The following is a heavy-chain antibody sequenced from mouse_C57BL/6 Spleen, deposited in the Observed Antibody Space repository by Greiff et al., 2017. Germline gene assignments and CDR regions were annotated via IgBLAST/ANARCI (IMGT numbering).Heavy chain of an antibody. CDR2: INPSNGGT. CDR1: GYTFTSYW. CDR3: AREGVYYRGYFDV. Sequence: QVQLQQPGTELVKPGASVKLSCKASGYTFTSYWMHWVKQRPGQGLEWIGNINPSNGGTNYNEKFKSKATLTVDKSSSTAYMQLSSLTSEDAAVYYCAREGVYYRGYFDVWGTGTTVTVSS. D-gene: IGHD1-1*01. J-gene: IGHJ1*03. V-gene: IGHV1-53*01.